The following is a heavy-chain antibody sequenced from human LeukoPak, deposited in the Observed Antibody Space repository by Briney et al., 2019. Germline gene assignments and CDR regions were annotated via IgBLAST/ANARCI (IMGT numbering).Heavy chain of an antibody. Sequence: SGTLSLTCNVSGGAISNYYWSWIRQPPGKGLEWIGYINYSGSAFYNPSVKSRVTISVDTSKNQFSLKLNSVTAADTAVYYCARAYYGDFFDYWGQGALVTVSS. CDR3: ARAYYGDFFDY. J-gene: IGHJ4*02. V-gene: IGHV4-59*08. CDR1: GGAISNYY. CDR2: INYSGSA. D-gene: IGHD4-17*01.